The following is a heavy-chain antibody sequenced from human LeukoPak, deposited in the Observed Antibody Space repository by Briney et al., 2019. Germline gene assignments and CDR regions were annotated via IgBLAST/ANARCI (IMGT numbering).Heavy chain of an antibody. D-gene: IGHD2-2*01. CDR3: ARSFPNIVVVPAAPSPKFDP. CDR1: GGTFSSYA. J-gene: IGHJ5*02. CDR2: ITPIFGTA. Sequence: SVKVSCKASGGTFSSYAISWVRQAPGQGLEWMGGITPIFGTANYAQKFQGRVTITADESTSTAYIELSSLRSEDTAVYYCARSFPNIVVVPAAPSPKFDPWGQGTLVTVSS. V-gene: IGHV1-69*13.